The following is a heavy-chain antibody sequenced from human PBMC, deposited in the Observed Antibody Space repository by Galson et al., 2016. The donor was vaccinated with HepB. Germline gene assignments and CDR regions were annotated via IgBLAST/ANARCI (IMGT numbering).Heavy chain of an antibody. CDR3: ARLVSSRSPYDS. D-gene: IGHD3-22*01. Sequence: QSGAEVKKPGESLKISCKGEGYVFSSYWIAWVRRTPDKGLEWMGLFYPGDSEIRYSPSFQGQVTFSADKSINTAYMQWSSLKASDTAIYYCARLVSSRSPYDSWGQGTLVTVSS. V-gene: IGHV5-51*01. J-gene: IGHJ4*02. CDR2: FYPGDSEI. CDR1: GYVFSSYW.